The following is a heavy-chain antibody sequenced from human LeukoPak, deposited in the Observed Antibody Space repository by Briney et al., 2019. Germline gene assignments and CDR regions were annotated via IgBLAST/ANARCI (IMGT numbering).Heavy chain of an antibody. CDR2: TSYDGSNK. V-gene: IGHV3-30*03. CDR3: ARVHGSSWHHYFDY. CDR1: GFIFSDYG. D-gene: IGHD6-13*01. J-gene: IGHJ4*02. Sequence: GGSLRLSCAASGFIFSDYGMHWVRQAPGKGLEWVAVTSYDGSNKYYADSVKGRFTISRDNSKNTLYLQMNSLRAEDTAVYYCARVHGSSWHHYFDYWGQGTLVTVSS.